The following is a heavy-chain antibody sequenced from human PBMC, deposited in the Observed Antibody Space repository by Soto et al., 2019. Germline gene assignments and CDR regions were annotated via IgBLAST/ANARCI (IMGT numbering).Heavy chain of an antibody. CDR2: IYSDGTT. CDR3: AILSN. Sequence: EVQLVETGGGLIQPGGSLRLSCAASGFTVSSNYMHLVRQAPGKGLEWVSIIYSDGTTSYADSVKGRFTISRDNFKNNMHLQMNSLRADDTAVYYCAILSNWGQGTLVTVSS. V-gene: IGHV3-53*02. J-gene: IGHJ4*02. CDR1: GFTVSSNY. D-gene: IGHD6-6*01.